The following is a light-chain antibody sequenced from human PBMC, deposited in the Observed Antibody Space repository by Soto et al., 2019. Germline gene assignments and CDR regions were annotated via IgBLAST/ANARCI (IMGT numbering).Light chain of an antibody. Sequence: DIQMTQSPSSLSASVGDRVTITCQASQDIRNRLNWYHQKPGKAPQLLIYDASNFETGVPSRFSGVGSGTDFTVTISSLQPEDTATYYCQQYYNYPLTFGGGTKVEIK. CDR3: QQYYNYPLT. CDR2: DAS. J-gene: IGKJ4*01. V-gene: IGKV1-33*01. CDR1: QDIRNR.